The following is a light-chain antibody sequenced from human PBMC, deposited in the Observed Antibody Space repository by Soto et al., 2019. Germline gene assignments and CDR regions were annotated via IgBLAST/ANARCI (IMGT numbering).Light chain of an antibody. CDR3: QQYNDWPFT. V-gene: IGKV3-15*01. Sequence: EIVMTQSPGTLSVSPGERATLSCRASQSVSVNLAWYQQKPGQAPRLLIYGVSTRATGIPARFSGSESGTEFTLTISSLQSEDFAVYYCQQYNDWPFTFGHGTKVDI. CDR1: QSVSVN. J-gene: IGKJ3*01. CDR2: GVS.